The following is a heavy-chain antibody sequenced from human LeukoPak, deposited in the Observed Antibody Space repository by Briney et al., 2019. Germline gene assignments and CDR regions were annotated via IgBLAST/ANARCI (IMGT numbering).Heavy chain of an antibody. CDR3: ATASRLSYGTFDI. V-gene: IGHV3-30*03. Sequence: GGSLRLSCAASGFTFSSDGMHWVRQALGKGLEWVAVISYDGSHKYYADFVKGRFTISRDNSKNTLYLQMNSLRAEDTAVYYCATASRLSYGTFDIWGQGTVVTVSS. J-gene: IGHJ3*02. D-gene: IGHD3-10*01. CDR1: GFTFSSDG. CDR2: ISYDGSHK.